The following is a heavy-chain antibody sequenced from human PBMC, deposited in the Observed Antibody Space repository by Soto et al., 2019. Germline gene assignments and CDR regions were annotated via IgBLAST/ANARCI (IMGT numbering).Heavy chain of an antibody. Sequence: VQLVESGGGLVSPGGSLTLSCVGSGFRFSDHSMHWVRRAPGTGLQWLSYISSSGDTTHYADSVRGRFTVSRDNAKNSVFHRMDRLRDDDTAMYYCARLPKGSLVTAWGQGTLVTVSS. V-gene: IGHV3-48*02. J-gene: IGHJ4*02. CDR1: GFRFSDHS. CDR2: ISSSGDTT. D-gene: IGHD2-21*02. CDR3: ARLPKGSLVTA.